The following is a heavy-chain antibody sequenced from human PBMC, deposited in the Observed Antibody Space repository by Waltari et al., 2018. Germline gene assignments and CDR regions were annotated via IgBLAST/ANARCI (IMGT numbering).Heavy chain of an antibody. CDR3: ARLYNWNYENAFDI. CDR1: GYSFTSSW. V-gene: IGHV5-51*01. CDR2: NYPGDSDT. D-gene: IGHD1-7*01. Sequence: EVQLVQSGAEVKKPGESLKISCKGSGYSFTSSWIGWVRPMPGKGLEWMGINYPGDSDTRYRPSVQGQVTISADKSISTAYLQWSSLKASDTAMYYCARLYNWNYENAFDIWGQGTMVTVSS. J-gene: IGHJ3*02.